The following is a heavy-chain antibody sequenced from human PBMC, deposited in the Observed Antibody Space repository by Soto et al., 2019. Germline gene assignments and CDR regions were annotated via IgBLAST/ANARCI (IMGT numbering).Heavy chain of an antibody. CDR3: ARESGCSSTSCYGTDGY. D-gene: IGHD2-2*01. CDR2: IIPILGIA. V-gene: IGHV1-69*04. CDR1: GGTFSSYT. J-gene: IGHJ4*02. Sequence: ASVKVSCKAYGGTFSSYTISWVRQAPGQGLEWMGRIIPILGIANYAQKFQGRVTITADKSTSTAYMELSSLRSEDTAVYYCARESGCSSTSCYGTDGYWGQGTLVTVPQ.